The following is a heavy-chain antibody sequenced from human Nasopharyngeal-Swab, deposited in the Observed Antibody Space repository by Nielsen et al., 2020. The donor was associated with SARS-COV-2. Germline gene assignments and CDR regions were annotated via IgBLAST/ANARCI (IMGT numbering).Heavy chain of an antibody. CDR2: IWYDGSNK. D-gene: IGHD2-2*01. CDR1: GFTFSSYG. J-gene: IGHJ4*02. CDR3: ARDLRCSSTSCYDEAAY. Sequence: GESLKISCAASGFTFSSYGMHWVRQAPGKGLEWVAVIWYDGSNKYHADSVKGRFTISRDNSKNTLYLQMNSLRAEDTAVYYCARDLRCSSTSCYDEAAYWGQGTLVTVSS. V-gene: IGHV3-33*01.